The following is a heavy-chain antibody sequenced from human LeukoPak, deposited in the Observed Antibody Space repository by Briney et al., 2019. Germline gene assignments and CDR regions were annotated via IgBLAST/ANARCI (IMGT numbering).Heavy chain of an antibody. CDR3: AREGNQWDLGRPFDY. CDR2: MTGSSSHI. D-gene: IGHD1-26*01. Sequence: GGSLRLSCAASGFTFSSYSMNWVRQAAGKGLEWVSSMTGSSSHIYYADSVKGRFTISRDNAKNSLYLQMNSLRAEDTAIYFCAREGNQWDLGRPFDYWGQGTLVTVSS. J-gene: IGHJ4*02. V-gene: IGHV3-21*01. CDR1: GFTFSSYS.